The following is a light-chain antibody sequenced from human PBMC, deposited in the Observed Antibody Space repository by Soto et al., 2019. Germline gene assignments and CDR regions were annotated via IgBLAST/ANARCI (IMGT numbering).Light chain of an antibody. CDR2: DGS. CDR1: ENVDIY. V-gene: IGKV3-11*01. Sequence: ETVLTQSPATLSLSPGERATLSCRASENVDIYLAWYQQKPGQAPRLLIYDGSNSATGITARFSGRGSGTDFTPSISGLEPEDCAVYDGQQRRNWPPFTFGGGTRVEIK. J-gene: IGKJ4*01. CDR3: QQRRNWPPFT.